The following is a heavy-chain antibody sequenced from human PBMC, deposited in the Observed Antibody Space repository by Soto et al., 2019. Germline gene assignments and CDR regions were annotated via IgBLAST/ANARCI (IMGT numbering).Heavy chain of an antibody. CDR3: AKDLRSYYYDSSGYSLDY. J-gene: IGHJ4*02. CDR2: ISGSGGST. Sequence: PGGSLRLSCAASGFTFSSYAMSWVRQAPGKGLEWVSAISGSGGSTYYADSVKGRFTISRDNSKNTLYLQMNSLRAEDTAVYYCAKDLRSYYYDSSGYSLDYWGQGTLVTVSS. V-gene: IGHV3-23*01. D-gene: IGHD3-22*01. CDR1: GFTFSSYA.